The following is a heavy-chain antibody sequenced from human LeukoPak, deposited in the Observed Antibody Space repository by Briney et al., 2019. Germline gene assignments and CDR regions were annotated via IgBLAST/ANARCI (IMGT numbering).Heavy chain of an antibody. V-gene: IGHV4-59*01. CDR2: IYYSGST. CDR1: GGSISSYY. J-gene: IGHJ4*02. Sequence: NPSETLSLTCTVSGGSISSYYWSWLRQPPGKGLEWLGYIYYSGSTNYNPSLKSRVTISVDTSKNQFSLKLSSVTAADTAVYYCARYSGYDYRRRYFDYWGQGTLVTVSS. CDR3: ARYSGYDYRRRYFDY. D-gene: IGHD5-12*01.